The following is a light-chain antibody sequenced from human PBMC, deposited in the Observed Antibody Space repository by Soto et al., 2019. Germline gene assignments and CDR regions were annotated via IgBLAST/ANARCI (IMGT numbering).Light chain of an antibody. J-gene: IGLJ2*01. CDR2: GNS. CDR1: SSSIGAGYD. CDR3: QSYDSSLSGSV. V-gene: IGLV1-40*01. Sequence: QAVVTQPPSVSGAPGQRVTISCTGSSSSIGAGYDVHWYQQLPGTAPKLLIYGNSNRPSGVPDRFSGSKSGTSASLAITGLQAEDEADYYCQSYDSSLSGSVFGGGTQLTVL.